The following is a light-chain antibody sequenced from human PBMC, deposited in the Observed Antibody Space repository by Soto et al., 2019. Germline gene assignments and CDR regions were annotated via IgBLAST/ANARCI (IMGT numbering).Light chain of an antibody. CDR3: SSYTTNSPPVV. CDR1: SGDIGSYTY. V-gene: IGLV2-14*01. CDR2: EVT. Sequence: QSALPQPASVSGSPGQSITISCTGTSGDIGSYTYVSWYQQYPGKAPKLLISEVTNRPSGVSNRFSGSKSGNTASLTISGLQAEDEAHYYCSSYTTNSPPVVFGGGTKLTVL. J-gene: IGLJ2*01.